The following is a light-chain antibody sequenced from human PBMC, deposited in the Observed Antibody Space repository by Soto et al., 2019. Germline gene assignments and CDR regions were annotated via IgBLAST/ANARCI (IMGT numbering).Light chain of an antibody. J-gene: IGKJ1*01. CDR3: QKYSDALWT. CDR1: QGISTF. CDR2: GAS. V-gene: IGKV1-27*01. Sequence: DIQMTQSPSSLSASVGDRVTFSCRASQGISTFLAWFQQKPGKVPKLLIYGASTLQSGVPSRFSGSGSGTDFTLTISSLQPEDVATYFCQKYSDALWTFGQGTKVEIK.